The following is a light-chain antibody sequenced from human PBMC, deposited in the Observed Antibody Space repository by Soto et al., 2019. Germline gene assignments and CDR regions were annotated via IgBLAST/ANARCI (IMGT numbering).Light chain of an antibody. CDR2: DAS. V-gene: IGKV1-5*01. Sequence: DIQMTQSPSTLSASIGDRVTITCRASQRINKWLAWHQQKPGKAPKLLIYDASSLQSGVPPRFSGSGSGTEFTLTIRSLQPGDIATYYCQQYSSYSAWTFGEGTKVEIK. CDR3: QQYSSYSAWT. J-gene: IGKJ1*01. CDR1: QRINKW.